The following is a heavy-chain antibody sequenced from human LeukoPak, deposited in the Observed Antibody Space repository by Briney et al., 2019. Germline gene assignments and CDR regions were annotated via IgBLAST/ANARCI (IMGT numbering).Heavy chain of an antibody. CDR3: ARDSKHYDFWSGYSPYFDY. V-gene: IGHV3-48*04. CDR2: TSSSSSTI. J-gene: IGHJ4*02. CDR1: GFTFSSYS. D-gene: IGHD3-3*01. Sequence: PGGSLRLSCAASGFTFSSYSMNWVRQAPGKGLEWVSYTSSSSSTIYYADSVKGRFTISRDNAKNSLYLQMNSLRAEDTAVYYCARDSKHYDFWSGYSPYFDYWGQGTLVTVSS.